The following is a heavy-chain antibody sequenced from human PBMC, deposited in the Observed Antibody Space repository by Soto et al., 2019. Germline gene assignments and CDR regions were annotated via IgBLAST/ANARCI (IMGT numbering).Heavy chain of an antibody. CDR3: ARSVRDQYYYYGMDV. CDR1: GFTFSSYG. D-gene: IGHD3-10*01. Sequence: PGGSLRLSCAASGFTFSSYGMHWVRQAPGKGLEWVAVIWYDGSNKYYADSVKGRFTISRNNSKNTLYLQMNSLRAEDTAVYYCARSVRDQYYYYGMDVWGQGTTVTVSS. J-gene: IGHJ6*02. V-gene: IGHV3-33*01. CDR2: IWYDGSNK.